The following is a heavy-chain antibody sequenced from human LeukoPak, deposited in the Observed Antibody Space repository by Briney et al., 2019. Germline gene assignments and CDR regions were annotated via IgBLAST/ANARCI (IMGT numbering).Heavy chain of an antibody. CDR3: ARGPDSGWHNY. J-gene: IGHJ4*02. V-gene: IGHV1-2*02. CDR2: INHNSGGT. Sequence: ASVKVSCKASGYTFTGYYTHWVRQAPGQGREWMGWINHNSGGTNYAQKFQGRVTMTRDTSISTAYMELSRLRSDDTAVYYCARGPDSGWHNYWGQGTLVTVSS. CDR1: GYTFTGYY. D-gene: IGHD5-12*01.